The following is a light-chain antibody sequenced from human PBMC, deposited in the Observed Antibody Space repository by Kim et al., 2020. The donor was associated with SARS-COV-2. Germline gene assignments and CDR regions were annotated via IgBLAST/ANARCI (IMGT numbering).Light chain of an antibody. Sequence: EIVLTQSPATLSLSPGERATLSCRASQSVSSYLAWYQQKPGQAPRLLIYDASNRATGIPARFSGSGSGTDFTLTISSLEPEDFEVYYCQQRSNWPTFGQGTKLEI. J-gene: IGKJ2*01. V-gene: IGKV3-11*01. CDR3: QQRSNWPT. CDR2: DAS. CDR1: QSVSSY.